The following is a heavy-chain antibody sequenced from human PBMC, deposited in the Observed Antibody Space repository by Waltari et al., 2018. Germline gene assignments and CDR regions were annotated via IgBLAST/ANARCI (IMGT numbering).Heavy chain of an antibody. CDR2: IYHSGRT. J-gene: IGHJ3*02. CDR1: GGSISSSNW. D-gene: IGHD3-10*01. CDR3: ARVGDYGSGSLDAFDI. Sequence: QVQLQESGPGLVKPSGTLSLTCAVSGGSISSSNWWSWVRQPPGKGLEWIGEIYHSGRTNYNPSLKSRVTIPVDKSKNQFSRKLSSVTAADTAVYYCARVGDYGSGSLDAFDIWGQGTMVTVSS. V-gene: IGHV4-4*02.